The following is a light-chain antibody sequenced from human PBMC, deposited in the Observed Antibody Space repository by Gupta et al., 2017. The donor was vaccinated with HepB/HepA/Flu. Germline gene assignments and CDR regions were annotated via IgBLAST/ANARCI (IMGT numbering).Light chain of an antibody. CDR2: HAS. CDR3: QHYTDWPPWT. Sequence: EIVMTQSPATLSVSPGRRATLSCRASQNIGSNLAWYQQRPGHPPSLLIFHASRRAAGTPSRFSGNGYGTEFTLTISSPQSEDSAVYYCQHYTDWPPWTFGQGTKVEIK. V-gene: IGKV3-15*01. J-gene: IGKJ1*01. CDR1: QNIGSN.